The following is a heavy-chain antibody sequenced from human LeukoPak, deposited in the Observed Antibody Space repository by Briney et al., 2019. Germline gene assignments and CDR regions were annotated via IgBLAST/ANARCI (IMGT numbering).Heavy chain of an antibody. J-gene: IGHJ4*02. CDR2: MGYEGIHK. CDR1: GFTFNNFG. V-gene: IGHV3-30*02. D-gene: IGHD4-23*01. Sequence: GGSLRLSRAASGFTFNNFGMHWVRQAPGKGLEWVAFMGYEGIHKYYADSVKGRFTISKGNSKATLYLQMNSLRPEDTAVYYCARDLHGGYSSDYWGQGTLVTVSS. CDR3: ARDLHGGYSSDY.